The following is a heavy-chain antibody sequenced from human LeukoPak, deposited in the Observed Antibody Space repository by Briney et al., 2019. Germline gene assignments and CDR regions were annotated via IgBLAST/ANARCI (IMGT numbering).Heavy chain of an antibody. V-gene: IGHV4-4*02. D-gene: IGHD1-26*01. Sequence: PSETLSLTCAVSGGSISSSNWWSWVRQPPGKGLEWIGEIYHSGSTNYNPSLKSRVTISVDKSKNQFSLKLSSVTAADTAVYYCARGRGARLHYFDYWGQGTLVTVSS. J-gene: IGHJ4*02. CDR1: GGSISSSNW. CDR3: ARGRGARLHYFDY. CDR2: IYHSGST.